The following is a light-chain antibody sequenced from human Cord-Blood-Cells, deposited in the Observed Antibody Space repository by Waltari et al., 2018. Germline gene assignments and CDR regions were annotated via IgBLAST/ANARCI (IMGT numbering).Light chain of an antibody. CDR2: DAS. J-gene: IGKJ1*01. CDR1: QSVSSY. CDR3: QQRSNWPWT. Sequence: EIVLTQSPATLSLSPGERATLSCRASQSVSSYLAWYQQYPGQAPRLLIYDASNRATGIPARFSGSGSGTDFTLTISSLEPEDFAVYYCQQRSNWPWTFGQGTKVEVK. V-gene: IGKV3-11*01.